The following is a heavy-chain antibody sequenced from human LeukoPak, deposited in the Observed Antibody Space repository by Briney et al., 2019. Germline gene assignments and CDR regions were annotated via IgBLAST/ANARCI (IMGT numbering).Heavy chain of an antibody. V-gene: IGHV3-74*03. CDR1: GFTVGSYW. J-gene: IGHJ5*02. Sequence: SLTLARSPSGFTVGSYWMPWARLPPGGGRVWVSRINTEGSGTKYADSVKEPPTSSRDNATNTLYLQMTNLRAEDTAAYYCARAVISGSYLPPWFDPWGQGTLVTVSS. D-gene: IGHD1-26*01. CDR3: ARAVISGSYLPPWFDP. CDR2: INTEGSGT.